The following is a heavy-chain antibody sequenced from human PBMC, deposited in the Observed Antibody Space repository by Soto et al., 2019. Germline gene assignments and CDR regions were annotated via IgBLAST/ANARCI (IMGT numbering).Heavy chain of an antibody. D-gene: IGHD3-10*01. Sequence: GGSLRLSCVASGLTFGSRAMSWVRPAPGAGLQWVSTITDTDGDAKYADSVRGRFVITRDNSKKTLYLQMTSLTAADSAMDFCWRGSTDSYPGSRIFDFWGRGTLVTVSS. CDR2: ITDTDGDA. CDR3: WRGSTDSYPGSRIFDF. V-gene: IGHV3-23*01. CDR1: GLTFGSRA. J-gene: IGHJ4*02.